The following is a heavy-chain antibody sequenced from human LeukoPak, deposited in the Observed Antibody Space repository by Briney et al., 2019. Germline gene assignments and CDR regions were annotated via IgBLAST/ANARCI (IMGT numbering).Heavy chain of an antibody. CDR1: GYSISSGYY. CDR2: VYTSGST. V-gene: IGHV4-38-2*01. D-gene: IGHD1-7*01. Sequence: SETLSLTCAVSGYSISSGYYWGWIRQPPGKGLEWIGRVYTSGSTHYNPSLKTRLTMSVDTSKNQFPLKLGSVTAADTAVYYCARLITGTTTAFDIWGQGTMVTVSS. J-gene: IGHJ3*02. CDR3: ARLITGTTTAFDI.